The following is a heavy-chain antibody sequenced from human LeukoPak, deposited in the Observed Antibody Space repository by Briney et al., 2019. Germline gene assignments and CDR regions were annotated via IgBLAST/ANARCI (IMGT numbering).Heavy chain of an antibody. CDR2: INPNSGGT. Sequence: GASVKVSCKASGYTFTVNDINWVRQAPGQGLEWMGWINPNSGGTNYAQKFQGRVTMTRDTSISTAYMELSRLRSDDTAVYYCAREEGCSSTSCYTYYYYYMDVWGKGTTVTVSS. V-gene: IGHV1-2*02. J-gene: IGHJ6*03. CDR3: AREEGCSSTSCYTYYYYYMDV. CDR1: GYTFTVND. D-gene: IGHD2-2*02.